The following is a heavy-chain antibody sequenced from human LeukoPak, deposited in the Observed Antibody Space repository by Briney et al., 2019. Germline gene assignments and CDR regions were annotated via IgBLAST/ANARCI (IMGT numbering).Heavy chain of an antibody. V-gene: IGHV3-23*01. CDR2: ISGSGAGT. D-gene: IGHD2-8*01. CDR3: AKMVREFYTISYYFGY. Sequence: GESLTLTCAVSGVTFSSYAMNWARQGPGQGLDSVSGISGSGAGTYYADSVKGRCTNSRDNSKNTLYLQMNSLRAEDTAVYYCAKMVREFYTISYYFGYWGQGTLVTVSS. J-gene: IGHJ4*02. CDR1: GVTFSSYA.